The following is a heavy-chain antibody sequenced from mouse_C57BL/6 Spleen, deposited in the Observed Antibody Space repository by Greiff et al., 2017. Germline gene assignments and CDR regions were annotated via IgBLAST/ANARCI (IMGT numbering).Heavy chain of an antibody. V-gene: IGHV1-82*01. CDR1: GYAFSSSW. Sequence: QVQLQQSGPELVKPGASVKISCKASGYAFSSSWMNWVKQRPGKGLEWIGRIYPGDGDTNYNGKFKGTATLTADKSSSTAYMQLSSLTSEDSAVYFCARSYGNYVGDYWGQGTTLTVSS. J-gene: IGHJ2*01. CDR3: ARSYGNYVGDY. D-gene: IGHD2-1*01. CDR2: IYPGDGDT.